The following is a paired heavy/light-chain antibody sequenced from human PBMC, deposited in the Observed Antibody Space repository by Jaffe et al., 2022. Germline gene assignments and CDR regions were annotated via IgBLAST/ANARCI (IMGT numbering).Heavy chain of an antibody. CDR3: TALSAPVDY. CDR1: GFTFSSYW. Sequence: EEHLKESGGGVVQPGGSLRLSCAASGFTFSSYWMHWVRQVPGKGLVWLSEIDSDGSRITYADSVEGRFSIFRDNGKNTLYLEMHSLRVEDTGIYYCTALSAPVDYWGQGTLVTVSS. V-gene: IGHV3-74*01. J-gene: IGHJ4*02. CDR2: IDSDGSRI.
Light chain of an antibody. CDR3: QQYSTSPRT. J-gene: IGKJ1*01. V-gene: IGKV3-20*01. Sequence: ENVLTQSPGTLSLSPGERATLSCRASQSVSNNYLSWYQQKSGQAPRLLIYSVSSRATGVPDRFSGSGSGTDFTLTISRLEPEDFAMYYCQQYSTSPRTFGQGTKVEIK. CDR1: QSVSNNY. CDR2: SVS.